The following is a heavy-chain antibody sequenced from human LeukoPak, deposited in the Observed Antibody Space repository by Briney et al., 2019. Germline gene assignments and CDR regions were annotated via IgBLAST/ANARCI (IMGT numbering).Heavy chain of an antibody. CDR1: GYTFTSYD. CDR2: MNPNSGNT. Sequence: ASVEVSCKASGYTFTSYDINWVRQATGQGLEWMGWMNPNSGNTGYAQKFQGRVTITRNTSISTAYMELSSLRSEDTAVYYCAKGGGSYSYYYYYMDVWGKGTTVTISS. CDR3: AKGGGSYSYYYYYMDV. J-gene: IGHJ6*03. D-gene: IGHD1-26*01. V-gene: IGHV1-8*03.